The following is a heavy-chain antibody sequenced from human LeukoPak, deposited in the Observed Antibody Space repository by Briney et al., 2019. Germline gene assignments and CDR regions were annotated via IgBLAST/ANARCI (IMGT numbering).Heavy chain of an antibody. Sequence: GGSLRLSCAASGFTFSSYWMNWVRQAPGKGLERLAIIKQDGSEKHYKGSVEGRFTISRDNAKNSLHLQMNSLRAEDTAVYYCAGGSGYLITSWGQGTLVTVSS. CDR2: IKQDGSEK. D-gene: IGHD3-9*01. V-gene: IGHV3-7*01. CDR1: GFTFSSYW. J-gene: IGHJ5*02. CDR3: AGGSGYLITS.